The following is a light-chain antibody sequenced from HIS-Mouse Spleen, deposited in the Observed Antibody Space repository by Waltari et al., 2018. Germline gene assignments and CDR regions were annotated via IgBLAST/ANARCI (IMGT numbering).Light chain of an antibody. V-gene: IGLV3-10*01. Sequence: SYELTQPPSVSVSPGQTARITCSGDALPKKYAYWDQQKSGQAPGRVIYEDSKRPSGIPERFSGSSSGTMATLTISGAQVEDEADYYCYSTDSSGNHRVFGGGTKLTVL. CDR2: EDS. J-gene: IGLJ2*01. CDR1: ALPKKY. CDR3: YSTDSSGNHRV.